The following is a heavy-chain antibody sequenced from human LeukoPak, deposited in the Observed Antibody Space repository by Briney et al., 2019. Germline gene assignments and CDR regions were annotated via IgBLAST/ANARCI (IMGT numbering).Heavy chain of an antibody. CDR1: SGSISGYY. J-gene: IGHJ4*02. CDR2: IYYSGGT. Sequence: SETLSLTCTVSSGSISGYYWSWIRQPPGKGLEWVGYIYYSGGTNYNPPLRSRVTISVDTSKNLFSLKLTSVTAADTAVYYCARHGFNPYYFDYWGQGTLVTVSS. D-gene: IGHD1-14*01. CDR3: ARHGFNPYYFDY. V-gene: IGHV4-59*08.